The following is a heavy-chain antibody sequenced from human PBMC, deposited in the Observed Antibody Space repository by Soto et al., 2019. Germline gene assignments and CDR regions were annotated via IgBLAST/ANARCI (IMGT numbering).Heavy chain of an antibody. CDR1: GYTFSDHD. V-gene: IGHV1-8*01. J-gene: IGHJ4*02. CDR3: ARVGGNLNDDYFDY. Sequence: QVQLVQSGAEVKKPGASVKVSCKASGYTFSDHDINWVRQASGQGPEWLGWMNPNSGDTGYAQNFQGRVTMTRDTSKRTAYMELSSLRSEDTAVYYFARVGGNLNDDYFDYWGQGTLVTVSS. D-gene: IGHD1-1*01. CDR2: MNPNSGDT.